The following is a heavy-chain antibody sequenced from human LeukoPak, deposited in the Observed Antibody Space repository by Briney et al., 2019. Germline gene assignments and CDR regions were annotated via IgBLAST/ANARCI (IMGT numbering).Heavy chain of an antibody. J-gene: IGHJ4*02. Sequence: SQTLSLTCTVSGGSISSGSYYWSWIRQPAGKGLEWIGRIYTSGSTNYNPSLKSRVTISVDTSKNQFSLKLSSVTAADTAVYYCARVEMATIFFDYWGQGTLVTVSS. V-gene: IGHV4-61*02. CDR2: IYTSGST. CDR1: GGSISSGSYY. CDR3: ARVEMATIFFDY. D-gene: IGHD5-24*01.